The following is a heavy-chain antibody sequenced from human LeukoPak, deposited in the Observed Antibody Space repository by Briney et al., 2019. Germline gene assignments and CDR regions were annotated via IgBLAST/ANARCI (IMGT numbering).Heavy chain of an antibody. CDR1: GGSISSYY. J-gene: IGHJ6*03. D-gene: IGHD2-15*01. V-gene: IGHV4-59*01. Sequence: SETLSLTCAVSGGSISSYYWSWIRQPPGKGLEWIGYIYYSGSTNYNPSLKSRVTISVDTSKNQFSLKLSSVTAADTAVYYCAGFHATYYYYYMDVWGKGTTVTVSS. CDR2: IYYSGST. CDR3: AGFHATYYYYYMDV.